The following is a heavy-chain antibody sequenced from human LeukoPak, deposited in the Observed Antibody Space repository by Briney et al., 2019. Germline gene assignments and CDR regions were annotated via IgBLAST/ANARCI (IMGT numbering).Heavy chain of an antibody. CDR3: ARERDSYYDILTGYYKAYYFDY. Sequence: PGGSLRLSCAASGFTFSTYAVNWVRQAPGKGLEWVSAITGIGGATYYADSVKGRFTISRDNSKNTLYLQMSSLRAEDTAVYYCARERDSYYDILTGYYKAYYFDYWGQGTLVTVSS. CDR2: ITGIGGAT. J-gene: IGHJ4*02. V-gene: IGHV3-23*01. D-gene: IGHD3-9*01. CDR1: GFTFSTYA.